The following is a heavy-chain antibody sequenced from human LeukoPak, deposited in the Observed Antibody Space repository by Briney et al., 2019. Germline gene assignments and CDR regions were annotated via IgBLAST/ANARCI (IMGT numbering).Heavy chain of an antibody. V-gene: IGHV3-48*03. D-gene: IGHD6-6*01. Sequence: GGTLRLSCAASGFTFSSYEMNWVRQAPGKGLEWVSYINSSGSTIYYADSVKGRLPISRDNTKNSLYLQMNSLRAEDTAVYYCARAGNRAREGPRSAARYFDYWGQGTQLTVSS. J-gene: IGHJ4*02. CDR2: INSSGSTI. CDR1: GFTFSSYE. CDR3: ARAGNRAREGPRSAARYFDY.